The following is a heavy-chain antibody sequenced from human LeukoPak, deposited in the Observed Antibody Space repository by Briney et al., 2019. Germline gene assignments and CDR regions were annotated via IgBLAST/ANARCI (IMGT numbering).Heavy chain of an antibody. CDR1: YFTVSGNY. V-gene: IGHV3-53*01. CDR3: VRGRRWFDP. J-gene: IGHJ5*02. CDR2: IHSTGTA. Sequence: GGSLRLSCAATYFTVSGNYMNWVRQAPGKGLEWVAVIHSTGTAYYADSVRGRFTISRDNSKNSLYFQMNGLRAEDTAVYYCVRGRRWFDPWGQGTLVIVSS.